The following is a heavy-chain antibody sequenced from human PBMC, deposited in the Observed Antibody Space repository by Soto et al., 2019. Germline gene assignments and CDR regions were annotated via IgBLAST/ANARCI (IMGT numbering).Heavy chain of an antibody. CDR2: VYHSGSI. Sequence: QVQLQESGPGLMKPSGTLSLTCAVSSGSISSNNWWSWVRQSPGKWLEWIGEVYHSGSINYNPSLKSRVTMSVDKSKNQFSLSLSSVTAADTAVYYCARGACYGDYWFDSWGQGTMVTVSS. D-gene: IGHD4-17*01. J-gene: IGHJ5*01. CDR1: SGSISSNNW. V-gene: IGHV4-4*02. CDR3: ARGACYGDYWFDS.